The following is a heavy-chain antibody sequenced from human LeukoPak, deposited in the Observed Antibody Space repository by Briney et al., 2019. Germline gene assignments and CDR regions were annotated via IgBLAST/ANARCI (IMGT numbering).Heavy chain of an antibody. CDR1: GYTFTSFY. V-gene: IGHV1-69*13. J-gene: IGHJ4*02. CDR3: ASPARNHYDSSGQALGYFDY. CDR2: IIPIFGTA. D-gene: IGHD3-22*01. Sequence: GASVKVSCKASGYTFTSFYIHWVRQAPGQGLEWMGGIIPIFGTANYAQKFQGRVTITADESTSTAYMELSSLRSEDTAVYYCASPARNHYDSSGQALGYFDYWGQGTLVTVSS.